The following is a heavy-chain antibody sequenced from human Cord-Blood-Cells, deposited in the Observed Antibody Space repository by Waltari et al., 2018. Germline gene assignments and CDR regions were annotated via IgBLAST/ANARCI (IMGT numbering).Heavy chain of an antibody. CDR1: GYTLPGYY. CDR2: INPNSGGT. J-gene: IGHJ4*02. D-gene: IGHD3-10*01. CDR3: AREDGSGTGGDY. Sequence: QVQLVQSGAEVKKPGASVQVSCTASGYTLPGYYMHSVRQAPGPGLEWMGLINPNSGGTNYAQKFQGRVTMTRDTSISTAYMDLSRLRSDDTAVYYCAREDGSGTGGDYWGQGTLVTVSS. V-gene: IGHV1-2*02.